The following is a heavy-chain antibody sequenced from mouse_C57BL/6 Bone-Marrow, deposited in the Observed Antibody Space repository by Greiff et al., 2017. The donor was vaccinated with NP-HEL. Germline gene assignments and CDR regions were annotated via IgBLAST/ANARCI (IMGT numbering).Heavy chain of an antibody. D-gene: IGHD1-1*01. Sequence: EVQLQQSGPELVKPGASVKISCKASGYTFTDYYMNWVKQSHGKSLEWIGDINPNNGGTSYNQKFKGKATLTVDKSSSTAYMELRSLTSEDSAVYYCARGVLYGRGDYWGQGTTLTVSS. CDR3: ARGVLYGRGDY. J-gene: IGHJ2*01. CDR2: INPNNGGT. V-gene: IGHV1-26*01. CDR1: GYTFTDYY.